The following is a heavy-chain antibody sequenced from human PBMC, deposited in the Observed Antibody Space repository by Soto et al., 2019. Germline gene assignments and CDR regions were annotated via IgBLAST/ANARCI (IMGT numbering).Heavy chain of an antibody. CDR1: GFTFSSYA. J-gene: IGHJ6*02. CDR3: VKVAASYYYGMDV. CDR2: ISSNGGST. V-gene: IGHV3-64D*06. Sequence: GSLRLSCSASGFTFSSYAMHWVRQAPGKGLEYVSAISSNGGSTYYADSVKGRFTISRDNSKNTLYLQMSSLRAEDTAVYYCVKVAASYYYGMDVWGQGTTVTVSS.